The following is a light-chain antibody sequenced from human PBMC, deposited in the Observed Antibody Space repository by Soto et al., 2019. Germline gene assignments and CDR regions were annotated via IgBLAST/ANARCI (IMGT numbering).Light chain of an antibody. CDR1: SSNIGKNT. CDR2: SNT. CDR3: AVWDDSLYL. Sequence: QSVLTQPPSASVTPGQTVTISCSGRSSNIGKNTVSWYQHLPGTAPKLLIYSNTQRPLGVPVRFSGSKSGTSASLAISGLQSDDEADYYCAVWDDSLYLFGNGTKVTVL. V-gene: IGLV1-44*01. J-gene: IGLJ1*01.